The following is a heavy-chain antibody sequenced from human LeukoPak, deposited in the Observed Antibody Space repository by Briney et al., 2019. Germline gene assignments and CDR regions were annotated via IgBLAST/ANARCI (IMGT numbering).Heavy chain of an antibody. Sequence: KAGASLKISCQGSGYTFTSNWITWVRQLPGKGLEWMGRIDPSDSYTNYSPSFQGHVTISADKSISTSYLQWSSLRASDTAIYYSARLMSGSASFDYWGQVTLLTVSS. V-gene: IGHV5-10-1*01. CDR1: GYTFTSNW. CDR2: IDPSDSYT. J-gene: IGHJ4*02. CDR3: ARLMSGSASFDY. D-gene: IGHD6-19*01.